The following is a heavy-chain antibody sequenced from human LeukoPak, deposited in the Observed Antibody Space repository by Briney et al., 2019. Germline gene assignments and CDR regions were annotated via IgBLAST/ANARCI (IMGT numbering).Heavy chain of an antibody. CDR2: IYSGGTT. CDR3: ARGAAAGTRNFDY. V-gene: IGHV3-53*01. D-gene: IGHD6-13*01. CDR1: GFTFSGSA. Sequence: PGGSLRLSCAASGFTFSGSAIHWVRQAPGKGLEWVSLIYSGGTTYYADSVKGRFTISRDNSKNTLYLQMNSLRAEDTAVYYCARGAAAGTRNFDYWGQGTLVTVSS. J-gene: IGHJ4*02.